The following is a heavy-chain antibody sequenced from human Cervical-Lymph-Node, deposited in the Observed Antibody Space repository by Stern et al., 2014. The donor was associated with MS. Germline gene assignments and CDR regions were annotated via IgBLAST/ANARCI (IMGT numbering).Heavy chain of an antibody. V-gene: IGHV2-5*02. CDR2: IYWDDEI. D-gene: IGHD4-17*01. CDR3: AHSGDDDGDLDTFDI. CDR1: GFSLSTSAVG. J-gene: IGHJ3*02. Sequence: TLKESGPTLVKPTQTLTLTFTFSGFSLSTSAVGVGWIRQPPGKALEWLALIYWDDEIRDRPSLKNRLTITKDTSKNQVVLRMTNMDPVDTGTYYCAHSGDDDGDLDTFDIGGQGTTVTVSS.